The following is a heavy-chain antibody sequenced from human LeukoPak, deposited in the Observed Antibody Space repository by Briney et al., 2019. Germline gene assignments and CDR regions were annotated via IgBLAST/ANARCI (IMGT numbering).Heavy chain of an antibody. V-gene: IGHV4-34*01. CDR1: GGSFSGYY. Sequence: SETLSLTCAVYGGSFSGYYWSWIRQPPGKGLEWIGSIYYSGSTNYNPSLKSRVTISVDTSKNQFSLKLSSVTAADTAVYYCARGGMATFYWGQGTLVTVSS. D-gene: IGHD5-24*01. J-gene: IGHJ4*02. CDR3: ARGGMATFY. CDR2: IYYSGST.